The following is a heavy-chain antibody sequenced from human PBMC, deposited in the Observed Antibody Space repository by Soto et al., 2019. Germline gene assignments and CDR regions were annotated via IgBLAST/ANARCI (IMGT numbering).Heavy chain of an antibody. D-gene: IGHD5-18*01. CDR3: AKQLGDTAMAS. J-gene: IGHJ5*02. V-gene: IGHV3-30*18. Sequence: QVQLVESGGGVVQPGRSLRLSGAASGFTFSSYGIHWVRQAPGKGLEWVAVISYDGSNKYYADSVKGRFTISRDNSKNALYLQMNSLRAEDTAVYYCAKQLGDTAMASWGQGTLVTVSS. CDR1: GFTFSSYG. CDR2: ISYDGSNK.